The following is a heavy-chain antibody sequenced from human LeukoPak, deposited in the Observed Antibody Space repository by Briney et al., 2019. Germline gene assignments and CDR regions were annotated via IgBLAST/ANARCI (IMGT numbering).Heavy chain of an antibody. Sequence: GGSLRLSCAASGFTVSSNYMSWVRQAPGKGLEWVSVIYSGGSTYYADSVKGRFTISRDNSKNTLYLQMNSLRAEDTAVYYCAREVVSYYDFWSGYSYWGQGTLVTVSS. CDR3: AREVVSYYDFWSGYSY. J-gene: IGHJ4*02. V-gene: IGHV3-66*01. CDR1: GFTVSSNY. CDR2: IYSGGST. D-gene: IGHD3-3*01.